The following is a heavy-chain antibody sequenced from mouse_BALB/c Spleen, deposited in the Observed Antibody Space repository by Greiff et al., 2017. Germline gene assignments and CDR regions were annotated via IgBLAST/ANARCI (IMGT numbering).Heavy chain of an antibody. CDR3: ASPGVYYGDNYYAMDY. Sequence: EVMLVESGGGLVKPGGSLKLSCAASGFTFSSYAMSWVRQSPEKRLEWVAEISSGGSYTYYPDTVTGRFTISRDNAKNTLYLEMSSLRSEDTAMYYCASPGVYYGDNYYAMDYWGQGTSVTVSS. V-gene: IGHV5-9-4*01. CDR2: ISSGGSYT. J-gene: IGHJ4*01. CDR1: GFTFSSYA. D-gene: IGHD2-13*01.